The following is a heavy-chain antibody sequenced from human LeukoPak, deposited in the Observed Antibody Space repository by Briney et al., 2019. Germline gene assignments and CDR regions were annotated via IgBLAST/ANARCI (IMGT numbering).Heavy chain of an antibody. V-gene: IGHV4-61*02. D-gene: IGHD3-22*01. J-gene: IGHJ4*02. CDR2: IYTSGST. Sequence: SETLSLTCTVSGGSISSGSYYWSRIRQPAGKGLEWIGRIYTSGSTNYNPSLKSRVTISVDTSKNQFSLKLSSVTAADTAVYYCAREGYYYDSSGYYSFDYWGQGTPVTVSS. CDR3: AREGYYYDSSGYYSFDY. CDR1: GGSISSGSYY.